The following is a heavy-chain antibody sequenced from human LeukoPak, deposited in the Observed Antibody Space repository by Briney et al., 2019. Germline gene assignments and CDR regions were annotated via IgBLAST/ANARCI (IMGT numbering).Heavy chain of an antibody. D-gene: IGHD3-3*01. Sequence: SQTLSLTCTVSGGSISSGDYYWSWLRQPPGTGLEWIGYIYYSGSTYYNPSLKSRVTISVDTSKNQFSLKLSSVTAADTAVYYCARYYDFWSGTNWFDPWGQGTLVTVSS. CDR3: ARYYDFWSGTNWFDP. V-gene: IGHV4-30-4*01. J-gene: IGHJ5*02. CDR2: IYYSGST. CDR1: GGSISSGDYY.